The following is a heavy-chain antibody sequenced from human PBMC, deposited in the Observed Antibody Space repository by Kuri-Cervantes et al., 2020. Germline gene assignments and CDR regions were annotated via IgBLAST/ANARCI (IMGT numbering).Heavy chain of an antibody. CDR1: GGSISSGDYY. J-gene: IGHJ4*02. V-gene: IGHV4-30-4*01. Sequence: SETLSLTCTVSGGSISSGDYYWSWIRQPPGKGLEWIGYIYYSGSTYYNPSLKSRVTISVDRSKNQFSLKLSSVTAADTAVYYCARTRDIGYCSGGSCYYFDYWGQGTLVTVSS. CDR3: ARTRDIGYCSGGSCYYFDY. CDR2: IYYSGST. D-gene: IGHD2-15*01.